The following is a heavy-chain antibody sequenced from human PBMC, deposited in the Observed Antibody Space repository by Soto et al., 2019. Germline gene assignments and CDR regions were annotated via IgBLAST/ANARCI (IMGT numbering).Heavy chain of an antibody. CDR1: RGSISSYY. V-gene: IGHV4-59*01. CDR3: ARDHPRTQWDS. D-gene: IGHD6-19*01. J-gene: IGHJ4*02. Sequence: PSETLSLTCTVLRGSISSYYWSWIRQPPGKGLEWIGYIYYSGSTNYNPSLKSRVTISVDTSKNQFSLKLSSVTAADTAVYYCARDHPRTQWDSWGQGTLVTVSS. CDR2: IYYSGST.